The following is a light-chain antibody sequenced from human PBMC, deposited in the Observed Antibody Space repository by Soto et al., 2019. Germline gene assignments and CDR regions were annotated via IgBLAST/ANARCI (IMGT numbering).Light chain of an antibody. CDR2: GAS. J-gene: IGKJ1*01. CDR1: QSVCSRC. V-gene: IGKV3-20*01. CDR3: QHYGSTPWT. Sequence: EIVLTQSPGTLSLSPGERGTLSCRASQSVCSRCLAWYQQKPGQAPRLLIFGASSRATGIPDTFSGSGSGTDFTLTISSLEPEDSAVYYCQHYGSTPWTFGQGTKVEI.